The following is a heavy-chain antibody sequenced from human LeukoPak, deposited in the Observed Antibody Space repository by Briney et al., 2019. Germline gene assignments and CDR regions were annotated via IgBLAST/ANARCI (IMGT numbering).Heavy chain of an antibody. CDR2: ISAYNSNT. D-gene: IGHD3-22*01. CDR1: GYTFTSYG. J-gene: IGHJ3*02. Sequence: ASVKVSCKASGYTFTSYGISWVRQAPGQGLEWMGWISAYNSNTNYAQKLQGRVTMTTDTSTSTAYMELRSLRSDDTAVYYCARGVYYYDSSGHDAFDIWGQGTMVTVSS. CDR3: ARGVYYYDSSGHDAFDI. V-gene: IGHV1-18*01.